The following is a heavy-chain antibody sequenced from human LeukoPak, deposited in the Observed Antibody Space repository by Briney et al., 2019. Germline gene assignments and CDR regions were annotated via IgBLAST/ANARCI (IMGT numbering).Heavy chain of an antibody. CDR2: IWYDGSNK. V-gene: IGHV3-33*01. D-gene: IGHD5-12*01. Sequence: PGGSLRLSCAASGFTFNSYGMHWVRQAPGKGLEWVAVIWYDGSNKYYADSVKGRFSISRDNSKNTLYLQMNSLRAEDTAVYYCARGSLWLRARDGMDVWGQGTTVTVSS. J-gene: IGHJ6*02. CDR3: ARGSLWLRARDGMDV. CDR1: GFTFNSYG.